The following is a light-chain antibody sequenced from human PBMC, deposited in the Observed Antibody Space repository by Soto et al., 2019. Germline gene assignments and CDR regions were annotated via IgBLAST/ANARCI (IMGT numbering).Light chain of an antibody. CDR2: DVI. Sequence: LTQPHSVSGSPGQSVTISCTGTSSDVGTYTYVSWYQQHPGKAPKLIIYDVIKRPSGVPDRFSGSKSGNTASLTISGLQAEDEADYCCCSYAGSYTHVFGTGTKVTVL. CDR1: SSDVGTYTY. V-gene: IGLV2-11*01. CDR3: CSYAGSYTHV. J-gene: IGLJ1*01.